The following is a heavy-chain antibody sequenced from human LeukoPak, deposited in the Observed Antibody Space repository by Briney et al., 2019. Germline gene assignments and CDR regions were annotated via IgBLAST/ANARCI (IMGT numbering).Heavy chain of an antibody. V-gene: IGHV3-30*03. D-gene: IGHD2/OR15-2a*01. J-gene: IGHJ6*02. CDR2: ISYDGSNK. CDR1: GFTFSSYG. Sequence: QSGGSLRLSCAASGFTFSSYGMHWVRQAPGKGLEWVAVISYDGSNKYYADSAKGRFTISRDNSKNTLYLQMNSLRAEDTAVYYCVSSMDVWGQGTTVTVSS. CDR3: VSSMDV.